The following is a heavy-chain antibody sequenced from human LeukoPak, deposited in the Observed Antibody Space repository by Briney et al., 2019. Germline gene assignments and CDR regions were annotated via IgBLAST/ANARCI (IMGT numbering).Heavy chain of an antibody. CDR1: GGSISSYY. CDR2: IYTSGST. J-gene: IGHJ3*02. D-gene: IGHD3-3*01. V-gene: IGHV4-4*09. CDR3: ARQNPNTYYDFWSGYRNDAFDI. Sequence: SETLSLTCTVSGGSISSYYWSWTRQPPGKGLEWIGYIYTSGSTNYNPSLKSRVTISVDTSKNQFSLKLSSVTAADTAVYYCARQNPNTYYDFWSGYRNDAFDIWGQGTMVTVSS.